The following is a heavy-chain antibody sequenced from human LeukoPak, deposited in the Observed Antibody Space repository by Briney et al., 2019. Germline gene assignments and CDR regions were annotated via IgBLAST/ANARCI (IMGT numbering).Heavy chain of an antibody. J-gene: IGHJ4*01. D-gene: IGHD1-14*01. Sequence: ASVKVSCKASGATFSDYSISWVRQRPGQGLGWMGRVIPILNVPNYARKFEGRVAITADKSTSTAYMELSSLKSEDTAVYYCARDQPRARYFDSSGHRNLVTVSS. CDR1: GATFSDYS. CDR3: ARDQPRARYFDS. V-gene: IGHV1-69*04. CDR2: VIPILNVP.